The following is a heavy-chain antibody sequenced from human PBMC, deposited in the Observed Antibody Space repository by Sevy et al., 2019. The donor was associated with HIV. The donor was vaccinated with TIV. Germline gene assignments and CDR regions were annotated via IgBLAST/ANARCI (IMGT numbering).Heavy chain of an antibody. CDR2: LDPEDDEK. Sequence: ASVKVCYKVSGRTLTQLSIHWVRQAPGKGLEWMGTLDPEDDEKIYAQKFQGRVTMTEDTSTDTAYMELSRLRSEDTAVYYCATTKDYYESSGYPFDYWGQGTLVTVSS. CDR3: ATTKDYYESSGYPFDY. D-gene: IGHD5-12*01. CDR1: GRTLTQLS. J-gene: IGHJ4*02. V-gene: IGHV1-24*01.